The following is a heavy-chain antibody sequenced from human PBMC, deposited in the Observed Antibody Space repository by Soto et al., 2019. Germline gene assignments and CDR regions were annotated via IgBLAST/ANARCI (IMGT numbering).Heavy chain of an antibody. CDR2: IYYSGST. Sequence: PSETLSLTCTVSGGSVSSGSYYWSWIRQPPGKGLGWIGYIYYSGSTNYNPSLKSRVTISVDTSKNQFSLKLSSVTAADTAVYYCAPFATPDSSYYYYGMDVWGQGTTVTVSS. J-gene: IGHJ6*02. D-gene: IGHD2-15*01. CDR1: GGSVSSGSYY. V-gene: IGHV4-61*01. CDR3: APFATPDSSYYYYGMDV.